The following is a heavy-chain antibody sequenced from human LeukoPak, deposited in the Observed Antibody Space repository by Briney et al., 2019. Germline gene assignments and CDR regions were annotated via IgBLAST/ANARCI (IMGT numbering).Heavy chain of an antibody. D-gene: IGHD6-19*01. Sequence: GGSLRLSCAASGFSFSSHYMHWVRQAPGKGLVWVSRINTDGSSTIYADSVKGRFTMFRDNAKNTLYLEMNSLRAEDTAVYYCTRGVYNSGWYYFDYWGQGTLVTVSS. V-gene: IGHV3-74*01. CDR1: GFSFSSHY. CDR2: INTDGSST. CDR3: TRGVYNSGWYYFDY. J-gene: IGHJ4*02.